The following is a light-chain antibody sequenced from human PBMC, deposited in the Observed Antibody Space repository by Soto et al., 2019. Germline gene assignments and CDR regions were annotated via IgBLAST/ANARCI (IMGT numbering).Light chain of an antibody. CDR2: STN. Sequence: QAVVTQEPSLTVSPGGTVTLTCATSTLGVTSGYCPNWFQQKPGQAPRALIYSTNNKYSWTPARFSGSLLGGKAALTLSGVQPEDEADYYCLLYYGGQLGVFGGGTKLTVL. J-gene: IGLJ2*01. CDR1: TLGVTSGYC. V-gene: IGLV7-43*01. CDR3: LLYYGGQLGV.